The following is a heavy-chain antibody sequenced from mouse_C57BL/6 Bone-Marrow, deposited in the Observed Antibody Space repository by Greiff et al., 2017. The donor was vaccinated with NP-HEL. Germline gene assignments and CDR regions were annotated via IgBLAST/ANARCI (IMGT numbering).Heavy chain of an antibody. CDR3: ARYYYGSRGWYFDV. D-gene: IGHD1-1*01. V-gene: IGHV1-72*01. Sequence: QVQLQQPGADLVKPGASVKLSCKASGYTFTSYWMHWVQQRPGRGLEWIGRIDPNSGGTKFNEKFTTKATLTVAKPSSTASMQLSGLTSEDSAVYYCARYYYGSRGWYFDVWGTGTTVTVSS. J-gene: IGHJ1*03. CDR1: GYTFTSYW. CDR2: IDPNSGGT.